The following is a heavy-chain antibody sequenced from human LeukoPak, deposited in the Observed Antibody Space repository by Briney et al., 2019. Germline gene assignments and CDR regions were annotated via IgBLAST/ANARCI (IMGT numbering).Heavy chain of an antibody. CDR2: VSPSSSSI. Sequence: PGGPLRLSCAASGLTFSSYGMNWVRQAPGTGLEWVSYVSPSSSSIYYADSVKGRFTISRDNAKNSLYLQMNSLRAEDTAVYYCAREHTPYGSGCTAAYWGQGTLVTVSS. D-gene: IGHD6-19*01. CDR3: AREHTPYGSGCTAAY. CDR1: GLTFSSYG. J-gene: IGHJ4*02. V-gene: IGHV3-48*01.